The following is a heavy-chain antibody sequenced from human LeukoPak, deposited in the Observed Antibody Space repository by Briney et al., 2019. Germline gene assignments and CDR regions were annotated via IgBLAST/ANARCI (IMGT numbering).Heavy chain of an antibody. Sequence: PPETLSLTCAVSGGSFSGYYWSWIRQPPGKGLEWIGEINHSGSTNYNPSLKSRVTISVDTSKNQFSLKLSSVTAADTAVYYCARGLGAPYIGYWGQGTLVTVSS. V-gene: IGHV4-34*01. CDR1: GGSFSGYY. D-gene: IGHD3-16*01. CDR3: ARGLGAPYIGY. CDR2: INHSGST. J-gene: IGHJ4*02.